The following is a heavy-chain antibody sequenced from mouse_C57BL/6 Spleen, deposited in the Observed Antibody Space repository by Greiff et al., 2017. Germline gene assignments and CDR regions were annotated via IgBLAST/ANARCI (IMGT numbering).Heavy chain of an antibody. CDR1: GFTFSDYG. Sequence: EVQLVASGGGLVQPGGSLKLSCAASGFTFSDYGMAWVRQAPRKGPEWVAFLSNLAYSIYYADTVTGRFTISRENAKNTLYLEMSSLRSEDTAMYYCARHEAMDYWGQGTSVTVSS. V-gene: IGHV5-15*01. CDR2: LSNLAYSI. J-gene: IGHJ4*01. CDR3: ARHEAMDY.